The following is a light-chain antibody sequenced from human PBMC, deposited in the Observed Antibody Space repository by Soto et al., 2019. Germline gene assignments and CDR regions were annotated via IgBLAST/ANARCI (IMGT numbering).Light chain of an antibody. Sequence: QSVLTQPASVSGPPGQSITISCTGTSSDIGAYNFVSWYQRHPGKAPKLIIYEVSKRPSGVSDRFSGSQSGNTASLTISGLQAEDEADYYCSSYTVSDTIYVLGTGTKVTVL. CDR3: SSYTVSDTIYV. CDR2: EVS. CDR1: SSDIGAYNF. J-gene: IGLJ1*01. V-gene: IGLV2-14*01.